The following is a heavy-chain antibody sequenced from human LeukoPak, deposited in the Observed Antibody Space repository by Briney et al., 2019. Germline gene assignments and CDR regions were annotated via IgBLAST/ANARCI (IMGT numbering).Heavy chain of an antibody. CDR1: GGSISRSIYY. CDR3: AKQEAVNATYFYGMDV. J-gene: IGHJ6*02. CDR2: IFYTGST. V-gene: IGHV4-39*01. Sequence: SETLSLTCTVSGGSISRSIYYWGWIRQPPGKGLEWIGSIFYTGSTNFNPSLKSRVTISVDTSQNHFSLELSSMTAADTAVYYGAKQEAVNATYFYGMDVWGQGTTVTVSS. D-gene: IGHD2-21*01.